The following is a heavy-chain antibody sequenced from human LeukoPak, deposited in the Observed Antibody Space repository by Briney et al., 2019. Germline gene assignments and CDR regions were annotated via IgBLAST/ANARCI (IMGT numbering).Heavy chain of an antibody. D-gene: IGHD4-17*01. CDR2: IDWDDDK. V-gene: IGHV2-70*04. J-gene: IGHJ4*02. CDR1: GFSLSTRGMR. CDR3: ARSRRDYGDYDY. Sequence: SGPALVKPTQTLTLTCNFSGFSLSTRGMRVSWIRQPPGKALEWLARIDWDDDKFYSTSLKTRLTISKDTSKNQVVLTMTNMDPVDTATYYCARSRRDYGDYDYWGQGTLVTVSS.